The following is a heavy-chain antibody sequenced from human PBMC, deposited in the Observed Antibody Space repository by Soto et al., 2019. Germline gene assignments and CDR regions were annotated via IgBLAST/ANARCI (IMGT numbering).Heavy chain of an antibody. CDR3: ARGKRVCSGGSCYSWFDP. V-gene: IGHV4-39*07. J-gene: IGHJ5*02. Sequence: PSETLSLTCTVSGGSISSTSYYWGWIRQPPGKGLEWIGSIYHSGYTYYYPSLKSRVTISVDTSKNQFSLKLSSVTAADTAVYYCARGKRVCSGGSCYSWFDPWGQGTLVTVSS. CDR2: IYHSGYT. D-gene: IGHD2-15*01. CDR1: GGSISSTSYY.